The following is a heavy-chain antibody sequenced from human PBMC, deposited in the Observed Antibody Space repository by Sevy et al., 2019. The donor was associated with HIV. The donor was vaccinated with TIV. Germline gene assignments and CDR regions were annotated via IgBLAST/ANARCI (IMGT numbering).Heavy chain of an antibody. CDR3: AGDPSSYYDSRTDYHDH. CDR1: GFTFEDYG. CDR2: INWNGGST. V-gene: IGHV3-20*04. D-gene: IGHD3-3*01. Sequence: GGSLRLSCAASGFTFEDYGMSWVRQVPGKGPEWVSGINWNGGSTSYADSVRGRFTISRDNAKNSLFLQMKGLRADDTAVYYCAGDPSSYYDSRTDYHDHWGQGTRVTVSS. J-gene: IGHJ4*01.